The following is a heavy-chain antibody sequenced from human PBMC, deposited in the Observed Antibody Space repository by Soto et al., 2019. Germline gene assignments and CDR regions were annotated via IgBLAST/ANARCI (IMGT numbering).Heavy chain of an antibody. CDR1: GYSFTSYW. CDR3: ARHPYGSGSYYIIWFDP. Sequence: EVQLVQSGAEVKKPGESLRISCKGSGYSFTSYWISWVRQMPGKGLEWMGRIDPSDSYTNYSPSFQGHVTISADKSIITAYLQWSSLKASDTAMYYCARHPYGSGSYYIIWFDPWGQGTLVTVSS. CDR2: IDPSDSYT. D-gene: IGHD3-10*01. V-gene: IGHV5-10-1*01. J-gene: IGHJ5*02.